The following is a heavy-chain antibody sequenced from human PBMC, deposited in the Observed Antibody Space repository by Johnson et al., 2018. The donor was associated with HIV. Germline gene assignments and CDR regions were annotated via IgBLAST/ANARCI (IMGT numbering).Heavy chain of an antibody. CDR1: GFTFSSYA. CDR2: ISGSGGST. D-gene: IGHD2-8*01. J-gene: IGHJ3*02. Sequence: VQLVESGGGLVQTGGSLRLSCAVSGFTFSSYAMSWVRQAPGKGLEWVSAISGSGGSTYYADFVKGRFTISRDNSKNTVYLQMNSLRAEDTAVYYCASVGEYWMNGLCSKVVVMWGQGTRGTVSS. CDR3: ASVGEYWMNGLCSKVVVM. V-gene: IGHV3-23*04.